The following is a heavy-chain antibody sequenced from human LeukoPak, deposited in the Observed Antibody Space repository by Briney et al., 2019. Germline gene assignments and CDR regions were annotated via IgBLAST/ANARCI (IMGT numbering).Heavy chain of an antibody. D-gene: IGHD1-26*01. Sequence: PSGGSLRLSCAASGFTFSDHYMDWVRQAPGKGLEWVGRTRNKANSYTTEYAASVKGRFTISRDDSKNSLYLQMNSLKTEDTAVYYCAREAIIVGATTFDYWGQGTLVTVSS. CDR3: AREAIIVGATTFDY. CDR2: TRNKANSYTT. J-gene: IGHJ4*02. CDR1: GFTFSDHY. V-gene: IGHV3-72*01.